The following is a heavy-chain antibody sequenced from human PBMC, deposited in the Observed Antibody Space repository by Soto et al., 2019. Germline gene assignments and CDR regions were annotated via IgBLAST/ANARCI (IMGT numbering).Heavy chain of an antibody. CDR1: GFTFSSYS. V-gene: IGHV3-48*02. D-gene: IGHD2-21*01. Sequence: GSLRLSCAVSGFTFSSYSMNWVRQAPGKGLEWVSYISTRSNSIYYADSVKGRFTTARDNAKNSLFLQMNSLRDDDMAVYFCARDNTIGYYSPFDYWGQGTLVTVSS. CDR2: ISTRSNSI. CDR3: ARDNTIGYYSPFDY. J-gene: IGHJ4*02.